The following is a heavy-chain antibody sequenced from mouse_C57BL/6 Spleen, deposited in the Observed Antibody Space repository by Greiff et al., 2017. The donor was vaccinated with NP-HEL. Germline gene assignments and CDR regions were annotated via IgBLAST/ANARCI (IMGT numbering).Heavy chain of an antibody. CDR2: ISDGGSYT. CDR3: ARGYDGYPSYAMDY. CDR1: GFTFSSYA. J-gene: IGHJ4*01. V-gene: IGHV5-4*03. Sequence: DVKLVESGGGLVKPGGSLKLSCAASGFTFSSYAMSWVRQTPEKRLEWVATISDGGSYTYYPDNVKGRFTISRDNAKNNLYLQMSHLKSEDTAMYYCARGYDGYPSYAMDYWGQGTSVTVSS. D-gene: IGHD2-3*01.